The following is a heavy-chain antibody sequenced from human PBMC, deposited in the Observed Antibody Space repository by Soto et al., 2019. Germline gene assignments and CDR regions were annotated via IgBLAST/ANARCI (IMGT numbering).Heavy chain of an antibody. CDR2: INSDGSST. V-gene: IGHV3-74*01. Sequence: GGSLRLSCAASGFTFSSYWMHLIRQAPGKGLVWVSRINSDGSSTSYADSVKGRFTISRDNAKNTLYLQMNSLRAEDTAVYYCAREGSTGTLYYYYGMDVWGQGTTVTVSS. J-gene: IGHJ6*02. D-gene: IGHD1-1*01. CDR1: GFTFSSYW. CDR3: AREGSTGTLYYYYGMDV.